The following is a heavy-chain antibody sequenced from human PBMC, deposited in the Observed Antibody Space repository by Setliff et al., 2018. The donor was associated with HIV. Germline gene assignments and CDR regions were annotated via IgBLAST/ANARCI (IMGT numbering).Heavy chain of an antibody. D-gene: IGHD1-26*01. CDR2: IYYSGST. CDR3: ARSIVGAAISAFDI. V-gene: IGHV4-61*05. CDR1: GGSISSSSYY. Sequence: KPSETLSLTCSVSGGSISSSSYYWGWIRQPPGKGLEWLGYIYYSGSTNYSPSLKSRVTISIDTSENQFALNLRSVTAADTAVYFCARSIVGAAISAFDIWGQGTMVTVSS. J-gene: IGHJ3*02.